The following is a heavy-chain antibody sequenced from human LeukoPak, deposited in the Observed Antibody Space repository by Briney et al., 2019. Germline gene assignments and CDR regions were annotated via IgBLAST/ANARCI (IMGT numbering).Heavy chain of an antibody. CDR3: AREDVEMATMYDY. CDR2: INPNSDGT. J-gene: IGHJ4*02. CDR1: GYTFTGYY. V-gene: IGHV1-46*01. Sequence: GASVKVSCKASGYTFTGYYMHWVRQAPGQGLEWMGWINPNSDGTSYAQKFQGRVTMTRDMSTSTVYMELSSLRSEDTAVYYCAREDVEMATMYDYWGQGTLVTVSS. D-gene: IGHD5-24*01.